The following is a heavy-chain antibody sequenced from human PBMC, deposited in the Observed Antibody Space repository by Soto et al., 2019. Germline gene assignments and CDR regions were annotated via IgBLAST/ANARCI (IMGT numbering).Heavy chain of an antibody. CDR2: ISSSSSYI. Sequence: GGSLRLSCAASGFTFSSYSMNWVRQAPGKGLEWVSSISSSSSYIYYADSVKGRFTISRDNAKNSLYLQMNSLRAEDTAVYYCARELMVVAAYDYWGQGTLVTVSS. V-gene: IGHV3-21*01. D-gene: IGHD2-15*01. CDR3: ARELMVVAAYDY. CDR1: GFTFSSYS. J-gene: IGHJ4*02.